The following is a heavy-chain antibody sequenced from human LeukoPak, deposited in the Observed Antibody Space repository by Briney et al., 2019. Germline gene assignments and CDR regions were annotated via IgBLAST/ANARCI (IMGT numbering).Heavy chain of an antibody. V-gene: IGHV4-39*01. CDR3: ARLVTEYGDYATYYYYYMDV. Sequence: SETLSLTCTVSGGSISSSSYYWGWIRQPPGKGLEWIGSIYYSGSTYYNPSLKSRVTISVDTSQNQFSLKLSSVTAADTAVYYCARLVTEYGDYATYYYYYMDVWGKGTTVTISS. CDR1: GGSISSSSYY. J-gene: IGHJ6*03. D-gene: IGHD4-17*01. CDR2: IYYSGST.